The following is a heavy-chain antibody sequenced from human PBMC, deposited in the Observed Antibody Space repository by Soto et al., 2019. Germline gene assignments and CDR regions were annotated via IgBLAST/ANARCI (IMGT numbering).Heavy chain of an antibody. V-gene: IGHV4-61*01. CDR1: GGSVSSGSYY. D-gene: IGHD2-15*01. J-gene: IGHJ3*02. CDR2: IYYSGST. CDR3: ARSDIVVVVAAPGYYAFDI. Sequence: QVQLQESGPGLVKPSETLSLTCTVSGGSVSSGSYYWSWIRQPPGKGLEWIGYIYYSGSTNYNPSLKSRVTISVDTSKHQFSLKLSSVTAADTAVYYCARSDIVVVVAAPGYYAFDIWGQGTMVTVSS.